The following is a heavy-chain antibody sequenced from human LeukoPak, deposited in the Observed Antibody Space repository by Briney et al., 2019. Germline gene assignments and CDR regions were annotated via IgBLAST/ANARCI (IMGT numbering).Heavy chain of an antibody. CDR2: FDPEDGET. D-gene: IGHD5-18*01. J-gene: IGHJ5*02. CDR3: ATDLYTAMVRGSWFDP. V-gene: IGHV1-24*01. CDR1: GYTLTELS. Sequence: ASVKVSCKVSGYTLTELSMHWVRQAPGKGLEWMGGFDPEDGETIYAQKFQGRVTMTEDTSTDTAYMELSSLRSEDTAVYYCATDLYTAMVRGSWFDPWGQGTLVTVSS.